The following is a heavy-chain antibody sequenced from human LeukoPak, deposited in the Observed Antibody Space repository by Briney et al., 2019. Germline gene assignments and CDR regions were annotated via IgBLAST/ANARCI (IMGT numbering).Heavy chain of an antibody. CDR1: GFTFSGYY. D-gene: IGHD4/OR15-4a*01. J-gene: IGHJ4*02. Sequence: GGSLRLSCAASGFTFSGYYMTWIRQAPGKGLEWVSCISSSGRPIYSADSVKGRFTISRDNAKNSLYLQMNSLKAEDTAVYYCARDVDYANPRHDYWGQGTLVTVSS. V-gene: IGHV3-11*04. CDR3: ARDVDYANPRHDY. CDR2: ISSSGRPI.